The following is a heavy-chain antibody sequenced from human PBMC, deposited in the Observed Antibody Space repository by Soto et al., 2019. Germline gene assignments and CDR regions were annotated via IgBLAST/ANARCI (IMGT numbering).Heavy chain of an antibody. V-gene: IGHV3-23*01. CDR3: SKDPDSSSWTFDY. CDR1: GFTFSSYA. D-gene: IGHD6-13*01. Sequence: GGSLRLSCAASGFTFSSYAMSWVRQAPGKGLEWVSSISGSGGSTYYADSVKGRFTISRDNSKNTLYLQMDSLRAEDTAVYYCSKDPDSSSWTFDYWGQGTLVTVSS. CDR2: ISGSGGST. J-gene: IGHJ4*02.